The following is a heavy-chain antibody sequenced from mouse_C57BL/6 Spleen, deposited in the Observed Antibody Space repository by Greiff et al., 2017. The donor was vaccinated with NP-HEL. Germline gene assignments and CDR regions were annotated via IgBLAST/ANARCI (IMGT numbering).Heavy chain of an antibody. D-gene: IGHD3-2*02. CDR2: ISDGGSYT. CDR3: AKTAQAVFAY. CDR1: GFTFSSYA. Sequence: EVQRVESGGGLVKPGGSLKLSCAASGFTFSSYAMSWVRQTPEKRLEWVATISDGGSYTYYPDNVKGRFTISRDNAKNNLYLQMSHLKSEDTAMYYCAKTAQAVFAYWGQGTLVTVSA. J-gene: IGHJ3*01. V-gene: IGHV5-4*01.